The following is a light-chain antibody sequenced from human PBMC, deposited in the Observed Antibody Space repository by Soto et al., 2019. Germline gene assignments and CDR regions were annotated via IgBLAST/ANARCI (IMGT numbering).Light chain of an antibody. CDR3: AAWDDSLNGWV. J-gene: IGLJ3*02. CDR1: SFNIGRNP. CDR2: TND. Sequence: QSVLTQPPSASGTPGQRVTISCSGSSFNIGRNPVNWYQQFPGTAPKLLIYTNDQRPSGVPDRFSASKSGTSASLAISGLQSEDEADYYCAAWDDSLNGWVFGGGTKLTVL. V-gene: IGLV1-44*01.